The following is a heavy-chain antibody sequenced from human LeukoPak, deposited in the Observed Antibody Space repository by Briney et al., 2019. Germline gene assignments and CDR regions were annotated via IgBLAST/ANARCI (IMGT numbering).Heavy chain of an antibody. CDR1: GYTFTSYD. CDR3: ARASRAVRTYYGMDV. D-gene: IGHD3-10*01. V-gene: IGHV1-8*01. J-gene: IGHJ6*02. CDR2: MNPNSGNT. Sequence: ASVKVSCKASGYTFTSYDINWVRQATGQGLEWMGWMNPNSGNTGYAQKFQGRVTMTRNTSISTAYVELSSLRSEDTAVYYCARASRAVRTYYGMDVWGQGTTVTVSS.